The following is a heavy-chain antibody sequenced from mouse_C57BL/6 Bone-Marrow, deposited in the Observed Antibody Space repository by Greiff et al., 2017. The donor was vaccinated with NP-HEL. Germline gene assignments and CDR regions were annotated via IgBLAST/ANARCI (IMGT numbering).Heavy chain of an antibody. CDR2: INPNNGGT. J-gene: IGHJ4*01. CDR3: ATPNDEEFCYAIGY. V-gene: IGHV1-26*01. CDR1: GYTFTDYY. D-gene: IGHD2-12*01. Sequence: EVQLQQSGPELVKPGASVKISCKASGYTFTDYYMNWVKQSPGKSLEWIGDINPNNGGTSYNQKFKGKATLTVNKSSSTAYLELRSLTAEDAAVYYCATPNDEEFCYAIGYWGQGTSVTVSS.